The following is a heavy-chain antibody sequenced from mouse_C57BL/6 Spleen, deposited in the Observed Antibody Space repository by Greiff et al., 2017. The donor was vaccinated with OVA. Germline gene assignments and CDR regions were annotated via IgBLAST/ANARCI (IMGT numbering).Heavy chain of an antibody. J-gene: IGHJ2*01. CDR3: ARPGSRYFDY. CDR1: GYTFTSYW. D-gene: IGHD4-1*01. Sequence: QVQLQQPGAELVRPGSSVKLSCKASGYTFTSYWMDWVKQRPGQGLEWIGNIYPSDSETHYNQKFKDKATLTVDKSSSTAYMQLSSLTSEDSAVYYCARPGSRYFDYWGQGTTLTVSS. CDR2: IYPSDSET. V-gene: IGHV1-61*01.